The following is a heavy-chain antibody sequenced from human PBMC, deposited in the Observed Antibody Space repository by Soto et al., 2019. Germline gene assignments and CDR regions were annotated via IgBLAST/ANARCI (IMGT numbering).Heavy chain of an antibody. CDR1: VFTFSSYW. Sequence: EVQLVESGGGLVQPGGSLRLSCAASVFTFSSYWMHWVRQAPGKGLVWVSRINSDGSNTIYADSVKGRFTMSRDNAKNTVYLQMNSLRAEDTAVYYCARSPKGQWPLDYWGQGTLVTVSS. D-gene: IGHD6-19*01. V-gene: IGHV3-74*01. CDR2: INSDGSNT. CDR3: ARSPKGQWPLDY. J-gene: IGHJ4*02.